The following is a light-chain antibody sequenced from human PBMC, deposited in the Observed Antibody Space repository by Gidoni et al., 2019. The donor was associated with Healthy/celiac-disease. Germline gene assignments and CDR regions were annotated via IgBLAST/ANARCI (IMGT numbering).Light chain of an antibody. J-gene: IGKJ5*01. CDR3: QQSYSTSIT. CDR2: AAS. CDR1: QSISSY. V-gene: IGKV1-39*01. Sequence: IKMPRSPSSLSASVGDRVTITCRASQSISSYLNWYQQKPGKAPKLLIYAASSLQSGVPSRFSGSGSGTDFTLTISSLQPEDFATYYCQQSYSTSITFGQGTRLEIK.